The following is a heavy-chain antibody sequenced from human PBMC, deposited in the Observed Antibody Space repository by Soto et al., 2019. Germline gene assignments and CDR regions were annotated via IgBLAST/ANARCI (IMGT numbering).Heavy chain of an antibody. Sequence: QVQLVESGGGVVQPGRSLRLSCAASGFTFSSYGMHWVRQAPGKGLEWVAVIWYDGSNKYYADSVKGRFTISRDNSKNTLYLQMNSVRAEDTAVYYCARVTGVYSSGWPDAFDIWGQGTMVTVSS. J-gene: IGHJ3*02. CDR3: ARVTGVYSSGWPDAFDI. CDR2: IWYDGSNK. D-gene: IGHD6-19*01. V-gene: IGHV3-33*01. CDR1: GFTFSSYG.